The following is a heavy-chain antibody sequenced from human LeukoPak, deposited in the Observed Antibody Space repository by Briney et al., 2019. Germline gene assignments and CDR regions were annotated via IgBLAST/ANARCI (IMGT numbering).Heavy chain of an antibody. Sequence: ASETLSLTCTVSGGSTSSYYWSWIRQPPGKGLEWIGYIYYSGSTYYNPSLKSRVTISVDTSKNQFSLKLSSVTAADTAVYYCARVAEGSGSYYNLDYWGQGTLVTVSS. CDR2: IYYSGST. CDR1: GGSTSSYY. D-gene: IGHD3-10*01. J-gene: IGHJ4*02. CDR3: ARVAEGSGSYYNLDY. V-gene: IGHV4-59*12.